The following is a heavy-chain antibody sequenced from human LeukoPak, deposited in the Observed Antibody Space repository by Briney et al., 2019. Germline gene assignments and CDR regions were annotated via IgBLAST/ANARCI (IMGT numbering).Heavy chain of an antibody. CDR1: GYSFTSYW. CDR3: ARQYYDSSGYYYAPIGYFDY. D-gene: IGHD3-22*01. Sequence: GESLKISCKGSGYSFTSYWIGWVRQMPGKGLEWMGIIYPGDSDTRYSPSFQGQVTISADKSISTAYLQWSSLKPSDTAMYYCARQYYDSSGYYYAPIGYFDYWGQGTLVTVSS. J-gene: IGHJ4*02. V-gene: IGHV5-51*01. CDR2: IYPGDSDT.